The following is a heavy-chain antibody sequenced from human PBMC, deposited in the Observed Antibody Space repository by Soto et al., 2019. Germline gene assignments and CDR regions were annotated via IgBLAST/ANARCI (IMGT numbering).Heavy chain of an antibody. D-gene: IGHD6-6*01. Sequence: SVRVSCKASGCTFSSYAISWVRQAPGQGLELMVGIIPIFGTANYAQKFQGRFTITADESTSTAYMELSSLRSEDTAVYYCARRAAAQYYYGMDVWGQGTTVTVSS. CDR3: ARRAAAQYYYGMDV. CDR1: GCTFSSYA. CDR2: IIPIFGTA. J-gene: IGHJ6*02. V-gene: IGHV1-69*13.